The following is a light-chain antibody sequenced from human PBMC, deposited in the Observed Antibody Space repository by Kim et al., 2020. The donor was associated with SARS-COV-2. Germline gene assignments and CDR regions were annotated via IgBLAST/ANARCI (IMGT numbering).Light chain of an antibody. Sequence: ASVGDRVTITSRARQGISSNLAWYQHKPGKVPKLLISAASALQSGVPSRFSGSGSGTDFTLTISSLQPEDVATYFCQKYDGAPWTFGQGTKVDIK. CDR3: QKYDGAPWT. V-gene: IGKV1-27*01. CDR2: AAS. J-gene: IGKJ1*01. CDR1: QGISSN.